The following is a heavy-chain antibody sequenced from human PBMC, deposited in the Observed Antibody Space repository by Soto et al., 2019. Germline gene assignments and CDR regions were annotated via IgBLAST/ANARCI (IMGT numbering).Heavy chain of an antibody. CDR3: ARLEGLATISYYFDF. CDR1: GDSINSDKYY. J-gene: IGHJ4*02. V-gene: IGHV4-39*01. Sequence: PSETLSLTCSVSGDSINSDKYYWGWIRQPPGKGLEWIGSIYFRGNTYYNPSLRTQVTISLDKSKSQFSLKLNSVTAADSAVYFCARLEGLATISYYFDFWGQGALVTVSS. D-gene: IGHD3-9*01. CDR2: IYFRGNT.